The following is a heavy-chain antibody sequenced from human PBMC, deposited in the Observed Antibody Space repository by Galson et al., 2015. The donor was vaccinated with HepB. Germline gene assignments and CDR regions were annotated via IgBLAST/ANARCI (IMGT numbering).Heavy chain of an antibody. Sequence: SVKGRFTISRDNAKNSLYLQMNSLRAEDTAVYYCATSRGFTYGIDFWGQGTVVTVSS. CDR3: ATSRGFTYGIDF. J-gene: IGHJ4*02. V-gene: IGHV3-48*01. D-gene: IGHD5-18*01.